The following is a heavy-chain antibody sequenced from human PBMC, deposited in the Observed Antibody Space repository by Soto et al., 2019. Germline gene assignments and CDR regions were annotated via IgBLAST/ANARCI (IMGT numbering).Heavy chain of an antibody. CDR3: AKGRYVLDY. J-gene: IGHJ4*02. V-gene: IGHV3-30*18. Sequence: HPVGSLRLSCAASGFTFSYYGMHWVRQAPGKGLEWVAVISYDGSKKYYAASVKGRFTISRDNSKNTLYLQVNSLRAEDTAVYYCAKGRYVLDYWGQGTLVTVSS. CDR1: GFTFSYYG. D-gene: IGHD2-2*01. CDR2: ISYDGSKK.